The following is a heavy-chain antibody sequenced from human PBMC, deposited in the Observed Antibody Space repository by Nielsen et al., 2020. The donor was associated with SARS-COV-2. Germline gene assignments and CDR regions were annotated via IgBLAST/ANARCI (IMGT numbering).Heavy chain of an antibody. J-gene: IGHJ3*01. CDR1: GFTFNIYA. V-gene: IGHV3-23*01. D-gene: IGHD3-10*01. Sequence: GGSLRLSCAASGFTFNIYAMAWVRRAPGRGLQWVTGVSASGGSTYYTDSVKGRFSNSRDNSKNTLFLQMHSLRVEDTALYYCAKDGVVRGDALDLWGQGTMVTVSS. CDR3: AKDGVVRGDALDL. CDR2: VSASGGST.